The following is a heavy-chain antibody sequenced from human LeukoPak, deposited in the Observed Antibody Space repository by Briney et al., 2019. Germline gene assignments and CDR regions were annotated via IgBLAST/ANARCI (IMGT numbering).Heavy chain of an antibody. CDR3: AKVLCYYGSGSYCPFDY. J-gene: IGHJ4*02. CDR2: ISGSGGST. Sequence: GGSLRLSCAASGFTFSSYGMSWVRQAPGKGLEWVSAISGSGGSTYYADSVKGRFTISRDNSKNTLYLQMNSLRAEDTAVYYCAKVLCYYGSGSYCPFDYWGQGTLVTVSS. CDR1: GFTFSSYG. V-gene: IGHV3-23*01. D-gene: IGHD3-10*01.